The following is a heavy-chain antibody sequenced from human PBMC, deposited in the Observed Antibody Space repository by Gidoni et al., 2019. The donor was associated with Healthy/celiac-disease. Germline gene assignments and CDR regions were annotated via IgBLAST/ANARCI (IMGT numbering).Heavy chain of an antibody. J-gene: IGHJ4*02. CDR3: ANDLPQTTVSSGPEDFDY. CDR2: ISYDGSNK. D-gene: IGHD4-4*01. V-gene: IGHV3-30*18. Sequence: QVQLVESGGGVVQPGRSLRLSCAASGFTFSSYGMHWVRQAPGKGLEWVAVISYDGSNKYYADSVKGRFTISRDNSKNTLYLQMNSLRAEDTAVYYCANDLPQTTVSSGPEDFDYWGQGTLVTVSS. CDR1: GFTFSSYG.